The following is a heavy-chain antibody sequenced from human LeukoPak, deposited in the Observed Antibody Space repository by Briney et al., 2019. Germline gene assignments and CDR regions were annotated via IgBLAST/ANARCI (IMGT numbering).Heavy chain of an antibody. CDR3: ARTLQVVADPASWFDP. CDR1: GGSFSGYY. Sequence: SETPSLTCAVYGGSFSGYYWSWIRQPAGKGLEWIGRIYTSGSTNYNPSLKSRVTMSVDTSKNQFSLKLSSVTAADTAVYYCARTLQVVADPASWFDPWGQGTLVTVSS. V-gene: IGHV4-59*10. J-gene: IGHJ5*02. CDR2: IYTSGST. D-gene: IGHD2-15*01.